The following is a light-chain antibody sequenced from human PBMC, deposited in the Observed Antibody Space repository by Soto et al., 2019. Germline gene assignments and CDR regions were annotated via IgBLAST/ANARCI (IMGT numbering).Light chain of an antibody. CDR3: AAWDNNLGGPA. J-gene: IGLJ2*01. V-gene: IGLV1-47*01. Sequence: QSVLTQPPSESGTPGQRVSISCSGSNSNIGSKYVYWYQQLPGTAPKLLMYRNNQRPSGVPDRFSGSKSGTSASLAISGLRSEDEADYYCAAWDNNLGGPAFGGGTKLTVL. CDR2: RNN. CDR1: NSNIGSKY.